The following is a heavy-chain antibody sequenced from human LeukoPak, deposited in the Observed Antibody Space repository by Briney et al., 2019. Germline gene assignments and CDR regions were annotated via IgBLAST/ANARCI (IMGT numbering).Heavy chain of an antibody. Sequence: ASVKVSCKASGGTFSSYAISWVRQAPGQGLEWMGRIIPIFGTANYAQKFQGRVTITTDESTSTAYMELSSLRSEDTAVYYRARGPASSSSSSSWFDPWGQGTLVTVSS. V-gene: IGHV1-69*05. D-gene: IGHD6-6*01. J-gene: IGHJ5*02. CDR3: ARGPASSSSSSSWFDP. CDR2: IIPIFGTA. CDR1: GGTFSSYA.